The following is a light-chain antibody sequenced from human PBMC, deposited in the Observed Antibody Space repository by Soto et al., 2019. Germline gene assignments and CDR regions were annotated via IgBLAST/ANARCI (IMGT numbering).Light chain of an antibody. CDR2: ANN. CDR1: SSNIGAGYD. V-gene: IGLV1-40*01. CDR3: QSYDSSLSGYV. J-gene: IGLJ1*01. Sequence: QSALTQPPSVSGAPVQRVTISCTGSSSNIGAGYDVHWYQQLPGTAPKLLIYANNIRPSGVPGRFSGSKSGTSASLAITGLQAEDEADYYCQSYDSSLSGYVFGTGTKVTVL.